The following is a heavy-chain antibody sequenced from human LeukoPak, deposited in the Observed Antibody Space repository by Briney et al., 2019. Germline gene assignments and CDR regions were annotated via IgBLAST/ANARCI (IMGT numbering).Heavy chain of an antibody. CDR1: GGSISGSISGTY. CDR2: IHSSGST. D-gene: IGHD3-10*01. Sequence: SETLSLTCTVSGGSISGSISGTYWRWVRQPAGKGLEWIGRIHSSGSTKYNPSLKSRVTMSVDTSKNQLFLRLTSVTAADTALYYCARGSQNYYNPFDNWGQGTLVTVSS. CDR3: ARGSQNYYNPFDN. V-gene: IGHV4-4*07. J-gene: IGHJ4*02.